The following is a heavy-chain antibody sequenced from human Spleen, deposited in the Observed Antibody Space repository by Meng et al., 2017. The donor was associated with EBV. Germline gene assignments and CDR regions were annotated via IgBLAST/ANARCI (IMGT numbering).Heavy chain of an antibody. J-gene: IGHJ4*02. CDR2: VNSDGSGT. Sequence: VPLVASGGGLGSPGGFLILSCVASCCPFSSHWMLWVRQALGKGLVWVSRVNSDGSGTNYADSVKGRFIISRDNSNNTLYLQMHALRVEDTAVYYCARHPRDFLISFGESNFDQWGQGTLVTVSS. CDR3: ARHPRDFLISFGESNFDQ. V-gene: IGHV3-74*02. D-gene: IGHD3-10*01. CDR1: CCPFSSHW.